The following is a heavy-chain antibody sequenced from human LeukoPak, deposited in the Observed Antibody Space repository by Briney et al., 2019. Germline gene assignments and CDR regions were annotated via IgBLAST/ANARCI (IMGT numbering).Heavy chain of an antibody. CDR3: ARGRTAMVRGVHDY. CDR2: ISSSTSYI. J-gene: IGHJ4*02. D-gene: IGHD3-10*01. CDR1: GFTFSSYS. Sequence: GGSLRLSCAASGFTFSSYSMNWVRQAPGKGLEWVSSISSSTSYIYYADSVKGRFTISRDNAKNSLYLQMNSLRAEDTAVYYCARGRTAMVRGVHDYWGQGTLVTVSS. V-gene: IGHV3-21*01.